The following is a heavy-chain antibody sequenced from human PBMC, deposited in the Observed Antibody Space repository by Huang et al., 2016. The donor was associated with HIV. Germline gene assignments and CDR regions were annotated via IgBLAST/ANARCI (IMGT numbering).Heavy chain of an antibody. J-gene: IGHJ4*02. CDR3: ARDPRIQSWLNFFDY. CDR1: GFSISSYW. V-gene: IGHV3-74*01. CDR2: IKSDGSST. D-gene: IGHD3-22*01. Sequence: EVQLVESGGGLVQPGGSLRLSCAASGFSISSYWMHWVRQAPGKGFVWCSRIKSDGSSTSYADSVKGRFTISRDNAKNTLYLQMNSLRAEDTAVYYCARDPRIQSWLNFFDYWGQGTLVSVSS.